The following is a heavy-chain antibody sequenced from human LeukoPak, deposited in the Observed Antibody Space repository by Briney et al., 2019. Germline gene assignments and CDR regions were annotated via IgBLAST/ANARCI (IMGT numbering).Heavy chain of an antibody. D-gene: IGHD3-3*01. J-gene: IGHJ4*02. CDR1: GYTFTSYD. V-gene: IGHV1-8*01. CDR2: MNPNSGNT. Sequence: ASVKVSCKASGYTFTSYDINWVRQATGQGLEWMGWMNPNSGNTGYAQKFQGRVTMTRNTSISTAYMELSSLRSEDRAVYYCARHTPAAYYDFWSGYYEVSFDYWGQGTLVTVSS. CDR3: ARHTPAAYYDFWSGYYEVSFDY.